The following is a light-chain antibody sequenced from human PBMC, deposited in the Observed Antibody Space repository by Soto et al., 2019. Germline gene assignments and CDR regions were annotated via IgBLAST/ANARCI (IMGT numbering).Light chain of an antibody. V-gene: IGLV1-51*01. J-gene: IGLJ2*01. CDR2: DNS. CDR1: YSNIGSNF. CDR3: GTWDSSLSVVL. Sequence: QCVLTQPPSVSAAAGQKVTISCSGSYSNIGSNFVSWYQHFPGSAPRLLIYDNSQRPSGIPDRFSGSKSGSSATLGITGLQTGDEADYYCGTWDSSLSVVLFGGGTKLTVL.